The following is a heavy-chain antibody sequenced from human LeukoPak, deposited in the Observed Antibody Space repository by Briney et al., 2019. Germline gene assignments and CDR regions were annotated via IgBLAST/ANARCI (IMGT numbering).Heavy chain of an antibody. D-gene: IGHD3-22*01. CDR2: INHSGST. CDR3: ARASYSYDINGWVPFDY. Sequence: SETLSLTCAVYGGSFSGYYWSWIRQPPGKGLEWIGEINHSGSTNYNPSLKSRVTISGDTSKNQFSLRLSSVTAADTAVYCCARASYSYDINGWVPFDYWGQGTLVTVSS. CDR1: GGSFSGYY. V-gene: IGHV4-34*01. J-gene: IGHJ4*02.